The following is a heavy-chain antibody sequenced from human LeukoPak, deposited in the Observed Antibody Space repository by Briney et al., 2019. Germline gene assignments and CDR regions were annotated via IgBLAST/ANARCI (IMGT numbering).Heavy chain of an antibody. CDR1: GASISGYW. Sequence: SETLSLTCTASGASISGYWWSWIRQAAGKGLEWVGRMYSGGDTNFNASLKSRVAVSLAMSTNQFSLRLISVTAADRAVYFCATARSGCGGTCPSDSWGQGTLVTVSS. D-gene: IGHD2-15*01. V-gene: IGHV4-4*07. CDR2: MYSGGDT. J-gene: IGHJ4*02. CDR3: ATARSGCGGTCPSDS.